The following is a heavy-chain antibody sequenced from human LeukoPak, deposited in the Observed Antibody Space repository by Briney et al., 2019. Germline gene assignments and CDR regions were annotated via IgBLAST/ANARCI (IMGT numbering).Heavy chain of an antibody. CDR1: GFTFSSYG. CDR3: AKDRRLGYCSGGSCHPHDAFDI. J-gene: IGHJ3*02. D-gene: IGHD2-15*01. V-gene: IGHV3-30*18. Sequence: PGRSLRLSCAASGFTFSSYGMHWVRQAPGKGLEWVAVISYDESNKYYADSVKGRFTISRDNSKNTLYLQMNSLRAEDTAVYYCAKDRRLGYCSGGSCHPHDAFDIWGQGTMVTVSS. CDR2: ISYDESNK.